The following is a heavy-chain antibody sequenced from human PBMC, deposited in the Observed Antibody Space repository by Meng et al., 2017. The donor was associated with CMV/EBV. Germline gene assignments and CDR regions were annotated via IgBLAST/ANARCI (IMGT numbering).Heavy chain of an antibody. CDR1: GGTFSSYA. V-gene: IGHV1-69*05. CDR2: IIPIFGTA. J-gene: IGHJ5*02. CDR3: ARDRVKAAGQIWATNWFDP. Sequence: VKVSCKASGGTFSSYAISWVRQAPGQGLEWMGGIIPIFGTANYAQKFQGRVTITTDESTSTAYMELSSLRSEDTAVYYCARDRVKAAGQIWATNWFDPWGQGTLVTVSS. D-gene: IGHD6-13*01.